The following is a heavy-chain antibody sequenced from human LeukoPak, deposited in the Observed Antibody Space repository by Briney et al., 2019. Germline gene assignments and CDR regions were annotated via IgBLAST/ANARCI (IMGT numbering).Heavy chain of an antibody. Sequence: SETLSLTCTVSGGSISSYYWSWIRQPPGKGLEWIGYIYYSGSTNYNPSLKSRVTISVDTSKNQFSLKLSSVTAADTAVYYCARDRGRGYFDYWGQGTLVTVSS. CDR2: IYYSGST. V-gene: IGHV4-59*12. D-gene: IGHD2-15*01. J-gene: IGHJ4*02. CDR3: ARDRGRGYFDY. CDR1: GGSISSYY.